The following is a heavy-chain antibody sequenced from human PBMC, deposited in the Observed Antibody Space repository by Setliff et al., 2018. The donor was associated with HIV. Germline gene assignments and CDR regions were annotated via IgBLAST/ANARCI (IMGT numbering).Heavy chain of an antibody. V-gene: IGHV4-59*12. CDR3: AREVDNPRDAFDI. J-gene: IGHJ3*02. CDR2: IYYSGST. Sequence: PSETLSLTCTVSGGSISSSYWSWIRQPPGKGLEWIGYIYYSGSTNYNPSLKSRVTMSIDTSKNQFSLKLSSMTAADTALYYCAREVDNPRDAFDIWAQGTMVTVSS. CDR1: GGSISSSY.